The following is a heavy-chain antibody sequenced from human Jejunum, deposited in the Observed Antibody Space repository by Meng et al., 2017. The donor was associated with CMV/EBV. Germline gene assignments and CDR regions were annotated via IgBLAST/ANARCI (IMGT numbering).Heavy chain of an antibody. CDR1: FTRYA. J-gene: IGHJ4*02. V-gene: IGHV3-21*01. CDR2: ISDTSEYI. Sequence: FTRYAMSCVRQAPVKGLECVSFISDTSEYIYYADSVKGRFTISRDNAKNSLYLQMSSLSVEDTAIYYCVRDPDRDHFGSGRCLDFWGQGTQVTVSS. D-gene: IGHD3-10*01. CDR3: VRDPDRDHFGSGRCLDF.